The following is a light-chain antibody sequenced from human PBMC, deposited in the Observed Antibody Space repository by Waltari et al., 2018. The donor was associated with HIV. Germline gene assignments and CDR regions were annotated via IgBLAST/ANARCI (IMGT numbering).Light chain of an antibody. Sequence: QSVLTQPPSASGTPGQRVTISCSGSSSNIGSNTVTWYPLLPGTAPKLLIYSTNQRPSGVPDRFSGSKSGPSASLAISGLQSEDEADYYCATWDDSLNAWVFGGGTKLTVL. V-gene: IGLV1-44*01. J-gene: IGLJ3*02. CDR3: ATWDDSLNAWV. CDR2: STN. CDR1: SSNIGSNT.